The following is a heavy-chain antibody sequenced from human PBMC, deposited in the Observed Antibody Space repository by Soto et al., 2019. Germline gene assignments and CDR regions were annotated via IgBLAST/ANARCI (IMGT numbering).Heavy chain of an antibody. V-gene: IGHV3-53*01. Sequence: GGFLRLSCAASGFTVSSNYMSWVRQAPGKGLEWVSVIYSGGSTYYADSVKGRFTISRDNAKNTLYLQMNSLRDEDTAVYYCARDDDFWSGYSTENFDYWGQGTLVTVSS. CDR1: GFTVSSNY. J-gene: IGHJ4*02. D-gene: IGHD3-3*01. CDR2: IYSGGST. CDR3: ARDDDFWSGYSTENFDY.